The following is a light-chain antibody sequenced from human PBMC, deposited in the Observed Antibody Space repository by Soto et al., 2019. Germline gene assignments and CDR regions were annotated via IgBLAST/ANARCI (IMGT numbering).Light chain of an antibody. V-gene: IGLV1-44*01. CDR3: SSYAGSSNV. CDR2: TND. Sequence: QSVLTQPPSASGTPGQRVTISCSGSSSNIESNTVYWYQQLPGMAPRLLIHTNDRRPSGVPDRFSGSKSGTSASLAISGLQSEDEADYYCSSYAGSSNVFGTGTKGTVL. CDR1: SSNIESNT. J-gene: IGLJ1*01.